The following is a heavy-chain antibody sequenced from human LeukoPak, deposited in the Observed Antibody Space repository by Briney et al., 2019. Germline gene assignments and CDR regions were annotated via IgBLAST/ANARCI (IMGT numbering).Heavy chain of an antibody. Sequence: GGSLRLSCAASGFTFSSYSMSWVRQAPGKGLEWVSSISGSGGRIDYADSVKGRFTISRDDSKNTLSLQMNSLTAEDTAVYYCAKNPRLEGWIYFDSWGQGILVTVSS. CDR3: AKNPRLEGWIYFDS. CDR2: ISGSGGRI. J-gene: IGHJ4*02. CDR1: GFTFSSYS. V-gene: IGHV3-23*01. D-gene: IGHD1-1*01.